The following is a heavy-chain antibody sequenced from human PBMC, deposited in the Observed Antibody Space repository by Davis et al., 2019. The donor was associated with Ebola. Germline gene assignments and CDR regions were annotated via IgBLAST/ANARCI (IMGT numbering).Heavy chain of an antibody. Sequence: SQTLSLTCAISGDSVSSNSAAWNWIRQSPSRGLEWLGRTYYRSKWYNDYAVSVKSRITINPDTSKNQFSLQLNSVTPEDTAVYYCARLRARSRYCSGGSCYGYYYGMDVWGQGTTVTVSS. V-gene: IGHV6-1*01. D-gene: IGHD2-15*01. J-gene: IGHJ6*02. CDR3: ARLRARSRYCSGGSCYGYYYGMDV. CDR2: TYYRSKWYN. CDR1: GDSVSSNSAA.